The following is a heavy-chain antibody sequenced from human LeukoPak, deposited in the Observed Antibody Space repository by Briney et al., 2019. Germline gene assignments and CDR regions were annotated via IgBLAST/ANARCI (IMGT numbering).Heavy chain of an antibody. J-gene: IGHJ4*02. V-gene: IGHV3-21*01. CDR2: ISSSSSYI. CDR1: GFTFSSYS. D-gene: IGHD5/OR15-5a*01. CDR3: ARVSLRAHFDY. Sequence: GGSLRLSCAASGFTFSSYSMNWVRQAPGKGPEWVSSISSSSSYIYYADSVKGRFTISRDNAKNSLYLQMNSLRAEDTAVYYCARVSLRAHFDYWGQGTLVTVSS.